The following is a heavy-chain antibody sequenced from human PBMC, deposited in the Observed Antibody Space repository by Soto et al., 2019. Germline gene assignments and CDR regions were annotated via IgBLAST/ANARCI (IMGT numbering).Heavy chain of an antibody. D-gene: IGHD3-22*01. V-gene: IGHV4-31*03. CDR3: ASTYYNGSSGPFDY. CDR2: IYYSGTT. J-gene: IGHJ4*02. CDR1: GDSISSGGYY. Sequence: SETLSLTCTVSGDSISSGGYYWSWIRQHPGKGLEWIGYIYYSGTTYYNPSLESRVTISADTSENQFPLKLNSVTAADTAVYYCASTYYNGSSGPFDYWGQGTLVTVSS.